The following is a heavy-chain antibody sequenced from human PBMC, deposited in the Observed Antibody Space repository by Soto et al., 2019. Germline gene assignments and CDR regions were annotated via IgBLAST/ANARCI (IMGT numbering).Heavy chain of an antibody. CDR1: GGSVSSGSYY. CDR3: ARRTETRGYFDY. CDR2: IYYSGST. D-gene: IGHD1-1*01. Sequence: ETLSLTCTVSGGSVSSGSYYWSWIRQPPGKGLEWIGYIYYSGSTNYNPSLKSRVTISVDTSKNQFSLKLSSVTAAVTAVYYCARRTETRGYFDYWGQGTLVTVSS. V-gene: IGHV4-61*01. J-gene: IGHJ4*02.